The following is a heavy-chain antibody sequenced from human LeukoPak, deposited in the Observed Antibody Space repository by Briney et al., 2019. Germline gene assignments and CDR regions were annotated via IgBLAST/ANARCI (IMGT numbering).Heavy chain of an antibody. CDR1: GFTFRSYW. V-gene: IGHV3-7*03. Sequence: GGSLRLSCAASGFTFRSYWMRWVRQAPGKGLEWVANIKQDGSEKNYVDSVKGRFTISRDNAKNSLYLQMNSLRAEDTAVYYCASGLELDYWGQGNLVTVSS. CDR2: IKQDGSEK. J-gene: IGHJ4*02. CDR3: ASGLELDY.